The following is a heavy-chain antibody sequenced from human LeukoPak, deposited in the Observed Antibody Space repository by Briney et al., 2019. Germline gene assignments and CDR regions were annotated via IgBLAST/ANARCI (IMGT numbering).Heavy chain of an antibody. J-gene: IGHJ4*02. Sequence: HPGGSLRLSCAASGFTFSSYSMNWVRQAPGRGLEWVSSISSSSSYIYYAASVKGRFTISRDNAKNSLYLQMNSLRAEYTAVYYCARTPLDDYGDYFDYWGQGTLVTVSS. V-gene: IGHV3-21*01. CDR2: ISSSSSYI. D-gene: IGHD4-17*01. CDR1: GFTFSSYS. CDR3: ARTPLDDYGDYFDY.